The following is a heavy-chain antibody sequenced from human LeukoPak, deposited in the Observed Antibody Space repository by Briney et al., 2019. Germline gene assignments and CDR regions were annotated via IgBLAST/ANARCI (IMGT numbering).Heavy chain of an antibody. D-gene: IGHD2-2*01. CDR1: SFTFSNYG. CDR2: ISAGGGST. V-gene: IGHV3-23*02. Sequence: GGSLRLSCAPSSFTFSNYGMRWVRQDPGRGLEWVSSISAGGGSTYYGDSVKCRFTISRDNSKNTLYLQVNSLRAEDTAVYDCAKTIQEYGYAHFDCWGQGTLVTVSS. CDR3: AKTIQEYGYAHFDC. J-gene: IGHJ4*02.